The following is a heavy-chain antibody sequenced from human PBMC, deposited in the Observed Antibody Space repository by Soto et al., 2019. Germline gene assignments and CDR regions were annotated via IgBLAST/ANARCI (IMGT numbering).Heavy chain of an antibody. Sequence: QLVESGGGVVQPGVSLRLSCVASGFSFNRFVMHWVRQAPGKGLEWVADLWSDGSNTYYSDSVRGRFTISRDNSKNTLYLQMNSPTAEDTAVYHSARSRDDSGDAGYWGQGTLVTFSS. CDR3: ARSRDDSGDAGY. J-gene: IGHJ4*02. V-gene: IGHV3-33*01. CDR2: LWSDGSNT. CDR1: GFSFNRFV. D-gene: IGHD2-21*02.